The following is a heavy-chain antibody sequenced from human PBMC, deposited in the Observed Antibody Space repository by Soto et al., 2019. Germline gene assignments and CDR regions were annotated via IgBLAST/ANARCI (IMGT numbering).Heavy chain of an antibody. CDR3: ARAAVDTAMVTGDRFDY. Sequence: GGSLRLSCAASGFTFSDYYMSWIRQAPGKGLEWVSYISSSGSTIYYADSVKGRFTISRDNAKNSLYLQMNSLRAEDTTVYYCARAAVDTAMVTGDRFDYWGQGTLVTVSS. V-gene: IGHV3-11*01. CDR2: ISSSGSTI. D-gene: IGHD5-18*01. CDR1: GFTFSDYY. J-gene: IGHJ4*02.